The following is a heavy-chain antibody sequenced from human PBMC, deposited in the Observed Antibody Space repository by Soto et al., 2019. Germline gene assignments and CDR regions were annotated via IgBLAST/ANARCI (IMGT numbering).Heavy chain of an antibody. J-gene: IGHJ6*02. CDR3: TRDAPGERPYYFYYYGMDV. CDR2: IYSGGKA. Sequence: GGSLRLSCAASGLSVSTNFMSWVRQAPGKGLEWLAVIYSGGKAFYADSVKGRFTISKDNSKNTLSLQMNSLRAEDTAVYYCTRDAPGERPYYFYYYGMDVWGQGTTVTVSS. V-gene: IGHV3-53*01. CDR1: GLSVSTNF.